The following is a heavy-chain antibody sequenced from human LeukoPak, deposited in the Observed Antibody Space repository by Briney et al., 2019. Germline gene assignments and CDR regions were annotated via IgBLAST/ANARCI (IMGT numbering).Heavy chain of an antibody. D-gene: IGHD1-1*01. CDR3: ARARYNWNDIGWFDP. Sequence: GASVKVSCKASGYTFTGYYMHWVRQAPGQGLEWMGWINPNSGGTNYAQKFQGRVTMTRDTSISTAYMELSRLRSDDTAVYYRARARYNWNDIGWFDPWGQGTLVTVSS. CDR2: INPNSGGT. V-gene: IGHV1-2*02. J-gene: IGHJ5*02. CDR1: GYTFTGYY.